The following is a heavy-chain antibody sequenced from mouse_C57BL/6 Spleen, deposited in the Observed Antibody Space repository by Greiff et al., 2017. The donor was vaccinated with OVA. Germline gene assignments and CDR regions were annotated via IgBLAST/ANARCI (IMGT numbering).Heavy chain of an antibody. Sequence: QVHVKQSGPELVKPGASVKISCKASGYAFSSSWMNWVKQRPGKGLEWIGRIYPGDGDTNYNGKFKGKATLTADKSSSTAYMQLSSLTSEDSAVYFCARDYGSEFAYWGQGTLVTVSA. CDR1: GYAFSSSW. CDR2: IYPGDGDT. V-gene: IGHV1-82*01. D-gene: IGHD1-1*01. J-gene: IGHJ3*01. CDR3: ARDYGSEFAY.